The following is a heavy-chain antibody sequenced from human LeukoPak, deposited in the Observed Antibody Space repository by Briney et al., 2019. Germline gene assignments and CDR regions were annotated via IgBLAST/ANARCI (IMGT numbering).Heavy chain of an antibody. CDR2: ISSSSSYI. Sequence: EGSLRLSCTVSGFTFGDYYMSWVRQAPGKGLEWVSSISSSSSYIYYADSVKGRFTISRDNAKNSLYLQMNSLRAEDTAVYYCASIEMRTAVDFDYWGQGTLVTVSS. V-gene: IGHV3-21*01. D-gene: IGHD5-24*01. J-gene: IGHJ4*02. CDR3: ASIEMRTAVDFDY. CDR1: GFTFGDYY.